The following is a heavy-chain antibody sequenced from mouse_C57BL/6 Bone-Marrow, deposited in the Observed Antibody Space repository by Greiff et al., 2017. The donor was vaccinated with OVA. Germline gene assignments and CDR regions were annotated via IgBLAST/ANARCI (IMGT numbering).Heavy chain of an antibody. CDR2: IDPETGGT. V-gene: IGHV1-15*01. CDR3: TRGYSNCYAMDY. J-gene: IGHJ4*01. Sequence: VQLQESGAELVRPGASVTLSCKASGYTFTDYEMHWVKQTPVHGLEWIGAIDPETGGTAYNQKFKGKAILTADKSSSTAYMERRSLTSEDSAVYYCTRGYSNCYAMDYWGQGTSVTVSS. D-gene: IGHD2-5*01. CDR1: GYTFTDYE.